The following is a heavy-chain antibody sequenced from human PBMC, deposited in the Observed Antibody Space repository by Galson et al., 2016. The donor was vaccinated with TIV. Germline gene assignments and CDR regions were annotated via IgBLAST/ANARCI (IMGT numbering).Heavy chain of an antibody. J-gene: IGHJ4*01. D-gene: IGHD4-11*01. Sequence: SVKVSCKVSGYRLSKLSMYWVRQAPGKGLEWMGGYDRENGERVHTQKFQGRVTMTEDSSTDTAYMDLRSLRSEDTAVYFCATSLDDSQIFDYWGHGTLVTVSS. CDR2: YDRENGER. CDR3: ATSLDDSQIFDY. CDR1: GYRLSKLS. V-gene: IGHV1-24*01.